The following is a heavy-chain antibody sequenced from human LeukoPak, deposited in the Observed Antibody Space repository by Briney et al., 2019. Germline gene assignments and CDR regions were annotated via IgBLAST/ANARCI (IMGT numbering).Heavy chain of an antibody. V-gene: IGHV3-7*01. CDR3: VRWGVAADMQD. J-gene: IGHJ4*02. CDR2: INPGGSDT. Sequence: PGGSLRLSCEASGFTFSSYWMAWFRQAPGKGLEWVANINPGGSDTYYVNSVKGRFTISRDNAKKSTFLQMNSLRVEETALYYCVRWGVAADMQDWGQGTLVTVSS. D-gene: IGHD2-2*01. CDR1: GFTFSSYW.